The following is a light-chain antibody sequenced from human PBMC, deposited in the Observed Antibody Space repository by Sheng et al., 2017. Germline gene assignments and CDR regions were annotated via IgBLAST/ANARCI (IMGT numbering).Light chain of an antibody. Sequence: EIVMTQSPVTLSVSPGERATLSCRASQSISSNLAWYQQKPGQAPRLLIYDASTRATGFPARFSGSGSGTEFTLTISSLQSEDFAVYYCQQYRNWPPFSFGQGTKLEIK. CDR3: QQYRNWPPFS. CDR1: QSISSN. J-gene: IGKJ2*03. V-gene: IGKV3-15*01. CDR2: DAS.